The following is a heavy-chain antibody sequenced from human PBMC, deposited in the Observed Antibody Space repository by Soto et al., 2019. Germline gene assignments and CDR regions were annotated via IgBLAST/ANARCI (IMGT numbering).Heavy chain of an antibody. D-gene: IGHD7-27*01. CDR3: ARDTGDGTFDF. V-gene: IGHV1-3*01. CDR1: GYTFSSYA. CDR2: INAGYGNT. Sequence: ASVKVSCKASGYTFSSYAMHWVRQAPGQKLEWMGWINAGYGNTKSSQKFQDRVTISRDTSASTAYMELTSLRSEDTAVYYCARDTGDGTFDFWGQGTLVTVSS. J-gene: IGHJ4*02.